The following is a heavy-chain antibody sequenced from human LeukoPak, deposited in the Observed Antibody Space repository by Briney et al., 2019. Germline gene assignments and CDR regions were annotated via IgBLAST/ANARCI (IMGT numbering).Heavy chain of an antibody. D-gene: IGHD2-21*02. CDR3: ARGDPFDY. V-gene: IGHV4-59*01. CDR2: IYYSGST. CDR1: GGSISSYY. J-gene: IGHJ4*02. Sequence: SETLSLTCTVSGGSISSYYWSWIRQPPGKGLEWIGYIYYSGSTNYNPSLESRVTISVDTSKNQFSLKLSSVTAADTAVYYCARGDPFDYWGQGTLVTVSS.